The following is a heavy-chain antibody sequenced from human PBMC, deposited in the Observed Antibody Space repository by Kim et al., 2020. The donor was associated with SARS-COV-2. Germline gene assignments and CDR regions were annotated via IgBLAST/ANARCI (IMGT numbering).Heavy chain of an antibody. Sequence: TPSLTTRVTLSVDTSKNQFSLKLSSVTAADTAVYYCARVHGPKWATIDYWGQGTLVTVSS. J-gene: IGHJ4*02. D-gene: IGHD5-12*01. CDR3: ARVHGPKWATIDY. V-gene: IGHV4-31*02.